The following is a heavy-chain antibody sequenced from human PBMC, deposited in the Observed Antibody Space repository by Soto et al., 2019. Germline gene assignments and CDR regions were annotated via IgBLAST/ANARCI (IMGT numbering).Heavy chain of an antibody. V-gene: IGHV4-30-2*01. CDR2: IYHSGST. D-gene: IGHD6-19*01. CDR3: ARAGDSSGPVALGY. J-gene: IGHJ4*02. CDR1: GGSSSGYY. Sequence: SETLSLTCAVYGGSSSGYYWSWIRQPPGKGLEWIGYIYHSGSTYYNPSLKSRVTISVDRSKNQFSLKLSSVTAADTAVYYCARAGDSSGPVALGYWGQGTLVTVSS.